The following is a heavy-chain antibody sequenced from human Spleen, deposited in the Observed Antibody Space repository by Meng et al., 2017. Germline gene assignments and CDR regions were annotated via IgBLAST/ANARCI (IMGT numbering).Heavy chain of an antibody. J-gene: IGHJ3*02. CDR3: ARGWNAAFDI. CDR1: GFTFSSYS. V-gene: IGHV3-21*01. D-gene: IGHD1-1*01. CDR2: ISSSSSYI. Sequence: GESLKISCAASGFTFSSYSMNWVRQAPGKGLEWVSSISSSSSYIYYADSVKGRFTISRDNAKNTLSLQMSSLRAEDTAVYYCARGWNAAFDIWGQGTMVTVSS.